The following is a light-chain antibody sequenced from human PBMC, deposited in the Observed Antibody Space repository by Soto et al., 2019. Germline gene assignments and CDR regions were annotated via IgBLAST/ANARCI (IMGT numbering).Light chain of an antibody. CDR1: QSVSSN. CDR2: GAS. Sequence: EIVMTQSPATLSVSPGERATLSCRASQSVSSNLAWYQQKPGQAPRLLIYGASTRATGIPARFSGSGSGKDFTLTISSLQSEDFAVYYCQQYNNWPFFGGGTKVEIK. V-gene: IGKV3-15*01. J-gene: IGKJ4*01. CDR3: QQYNNWPF.